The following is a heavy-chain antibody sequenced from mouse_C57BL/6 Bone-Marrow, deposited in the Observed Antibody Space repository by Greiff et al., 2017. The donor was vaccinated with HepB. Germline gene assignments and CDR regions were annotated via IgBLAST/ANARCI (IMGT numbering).Heavy chain of an antibody. CDR1: GYTFTSHW. CDR3: ARSTTVVAHWYFDV. CDR2: IFPGSGST. Sequence: QVQLQQSGPELVRPGASVKISCKAPGYTFTSHWMQWVRQRPGQGLEWIGEIFPGSGSTYYNEKFKGKATLTVDTSSNTAYLQLSSLTSEDTAIYYCARSTTVVAHWYFDVWGTGTTVTVSS. V-gene: IGHV1-56*01. J-gene: IGHJ1*03. D-gene: IGHD1-1*01.